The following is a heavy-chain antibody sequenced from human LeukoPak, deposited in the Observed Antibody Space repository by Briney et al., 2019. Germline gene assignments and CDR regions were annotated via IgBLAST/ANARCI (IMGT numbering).Heavy chain of an antibody. J-gene: IGHJ4*02. V-gene: IGHV3-48*01. Sequence: GGSLRLSCAASGFSFNSYSMNWVRQAPGKGLEWVSYISSTSNTIYYTESVKGRFTIPRDNAKNSLYLQMNSLRAEDTAVYYCASRFDYWGQGTLVTVSS. CDR2: ISSTSNTI. CDR1: GFSFNSYS. CDR3: ASRFDY.